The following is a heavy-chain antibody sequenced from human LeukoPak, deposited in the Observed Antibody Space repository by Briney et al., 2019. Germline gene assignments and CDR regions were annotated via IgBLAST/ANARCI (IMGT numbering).Heavy chain of an antibody. CDR1: GYTFTSHH. Sequence: ASVRVSCKASGYTFTSHHINWVRQAAGQGLEWMGWMNPNSGNTAYAQKFQGRVTMTWDTSINTAYMELGSLRSEDTAVYYCTFRGPYYYYYMDVWGKGTTVTVSS. CDR3: TFRGPYYYYYMDV. V-gene: IGHV1-8*02. D-gene: IGHD2-15*01. J-gene: IGHJ6*03. CDR2: MNPNSGNT.